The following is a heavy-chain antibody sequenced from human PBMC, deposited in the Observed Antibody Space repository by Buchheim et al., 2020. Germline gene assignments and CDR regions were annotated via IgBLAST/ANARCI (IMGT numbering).Heavy chain of an antibody. CDR3: ARDQERFGEFLTYGMDV. CDR1: GFTFSSYG. Sequence: QVQLVESGGGVVQPGRSLRLSCAASGFTFSSYGMHWVRQAPGKGLEWVAVIWYDGSNKYYADSVKGRFTISRDNSKKTLYLQMNSLRAEDTAVYYCARDQERFGEFLTYGMDVWGQGTT. V-gene: IGHV3-33*01. J-gene: IGHJ6*02. D-gene: IGHD3-10*01. CDR2: IWYDGSNK.